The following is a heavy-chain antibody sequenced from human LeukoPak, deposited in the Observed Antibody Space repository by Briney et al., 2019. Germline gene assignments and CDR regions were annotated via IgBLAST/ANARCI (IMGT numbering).Heavy chain of an antibody. CDR2: IIPILGIA. J-gene: IGHJ3*02. V-gene: IGHV1-69*02. D-gene: IGHD3-3*01. Sequence: SVKVSCKASGGTSSSYTISWVRQAPGQGLEWMGRIIPILGIANYAQKFQGRVTITADKSTSTAYMELSSLRSEDTAVYYCARHRRFPYYDFWSGPANDAFDIWGQGTMVTVSS. CDR1: GGTSSSYT. CDR3: ARHRRFPYYDFWSGPANDAFDI.